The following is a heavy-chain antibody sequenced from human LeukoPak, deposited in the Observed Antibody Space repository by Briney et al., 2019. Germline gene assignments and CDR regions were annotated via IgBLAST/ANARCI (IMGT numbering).Heavy chain of an antibody. V-gene: IGHV3-23*01. D-gene: IGHD3-9*01. CDR2: ISGSGGST. CDR3: AKDIGEYDILTGYYIGGGSFDY. Sequence: TGGSLRLSCAASGFTFSSYAMSWVRQAPGKGLEWVSAISGSGGSTYYADSVKSRFTISRDNSKNTLYLQMNSLRAEDTAVYYCAKDIGEYDILTGYYIGGGSFDYWGQGTLVTVSS. CDR1: GFTFSSYA. J-gene: IGHJ4*02.